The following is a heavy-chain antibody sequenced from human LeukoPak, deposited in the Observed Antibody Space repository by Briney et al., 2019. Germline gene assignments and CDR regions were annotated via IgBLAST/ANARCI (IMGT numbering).Heavy chain of an antibody. V-gene: IGHV7-4-1*02. Sequence: ASVKVSCKASGYTFTSYAMNWVRQAPGQGLEWMGWINTNTGNPTYAQGFTGRFVFSLDTSVSTAYLQISSLEAEDTAVYFCARDRVSGYSYGDPYFDYWGQGTLVTVSS. CDR3: ARDRVSGYSYGDPYFDY. J-gene: IGHJ4*02. CDR2: INTNTGNP. D-gene: IGHD5-18*01. CDR1: GYTFTSYA.